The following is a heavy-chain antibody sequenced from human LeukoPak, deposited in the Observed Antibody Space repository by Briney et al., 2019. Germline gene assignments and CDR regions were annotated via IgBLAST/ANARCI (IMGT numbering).Heavy chain of an antibody. J-gene: IGHJ4*02. D-gene: IGHD2-15*01. Sequence: PSETLSLTCAVSGGSISSSNWWSWVRQPPGKGLEWIGEIYHSGSTNYNPSLKSRVTISVDTSKNQFSLKLSSVTAADTAVYYCAVFEVAAAIDYWGQGTLVTVSS. CDR2: IYHSGST. V-gene: IGHV4-4*02. CDR3: AVFEVAAAIDY. CDR1: GGSISSSNW.